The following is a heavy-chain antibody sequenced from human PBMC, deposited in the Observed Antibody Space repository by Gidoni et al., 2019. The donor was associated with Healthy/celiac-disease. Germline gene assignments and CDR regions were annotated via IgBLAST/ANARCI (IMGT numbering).Heavy chain of an antibody. V-gene: IGHV5-51*01. CDR3: ARRGFYDSSGYYYDY. J-gene: IGHJ4*02. CDR2: IYPGDSDT. D-gene: IGHD3-22*01. CDR1: GYSFTSYW. Sequence: EVQLVQSGAEVKKPGESLKISCKGSGYSFTSYWIGWVRQMPGKGLEWMGIIYPGDSDTRYSPSFQGQVTISADKSINTAYLQWSSLQASDTAMYYCARRGFYDSSGYYYDYWGQGTLVTVSS.